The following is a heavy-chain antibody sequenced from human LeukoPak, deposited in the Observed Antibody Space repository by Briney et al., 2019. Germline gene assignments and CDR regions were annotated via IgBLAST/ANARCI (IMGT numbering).Heavy chain of an antibody. J-gene: IGHJ4*02. CDR3: VRDGMVTEPINY. V-gene: IGHV3-30*02. D-gene: IGHD2-21*02. Sequence: PGGSLRLSCVVSGFIFSNYGMHWVRQAPGKGLEWVAFMRYDGKTEHYADSVKGRLTVSRDTSKNTLYSQVNSLRVEDTAVYYCVRDGMVTEPINYWGQGTLVTVSS. CDR1: GFIFSNYG. CDR2: MRYDGKTE.